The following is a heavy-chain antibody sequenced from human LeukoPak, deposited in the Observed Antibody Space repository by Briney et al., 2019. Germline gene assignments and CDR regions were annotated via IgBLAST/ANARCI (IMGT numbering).Heavy chain of an antibody. CDR1: GVNFCEHP. CDR3: GKVPTGPVVAGLFDI. V-gene: IGHV3-23*01. Sequence: RGSLTLSCAAPGVNFCEHPITSVRQAPGKGLEWVSAISGSSGITYYANSVKGRFTISRDTSKNTLFLQMNSLRALGAAVYAVGKVPTGPVVAGLFDIWGQGTLVIVSS. CDR2: ISGSSGIT. J-gene: IGHJ4*02. D-gene: IGHD6-19*01.